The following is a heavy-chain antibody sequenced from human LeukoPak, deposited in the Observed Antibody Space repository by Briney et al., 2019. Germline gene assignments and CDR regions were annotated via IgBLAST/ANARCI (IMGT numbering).Heavy chain of an antibody. J-gene: IGHJ4*02. CDR2: ISGSGGSR. CDR1: GFTFNNYA. Sequence: GGSLRLSCAASGFTFNNYAMSWFRQAPGKGLEWVSGISGSGGSRHYADSVKGRFTISRDNSKNTLDLQMNSLRAEDTAVYYCAKGKGIGFDYWGQGTLVTVSS. D-gene: IGHD2-21*01. V-gene: IGHV3-23*01. CDR3: AKGKGIGFDY.